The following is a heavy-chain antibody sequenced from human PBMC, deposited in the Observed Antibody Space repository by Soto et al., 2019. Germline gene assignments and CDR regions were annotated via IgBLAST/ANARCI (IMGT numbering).Heavy chain of an antibody. CDR2: INHSGST. Sequence: SETLSLTCAVYGGSFSGYYWRWIRQPPGKGLEWIGEINHSGSTNYNPSLKSRVTISVDTSKNQFSLKLSSVTAADTAVYYCARGRGRAAAGYYYGMDVWGQGTTVTVPS. J-gene: IGHJ6*02. V-gene: IGHV4-34*01. CDR1: GGSFSGYY. CDR3: ARGRGRAAAGYYYGMDV. D-gene: IGHD6-13*01.